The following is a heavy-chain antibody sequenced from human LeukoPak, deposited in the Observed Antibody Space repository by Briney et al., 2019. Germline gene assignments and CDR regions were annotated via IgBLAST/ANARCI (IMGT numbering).Heavy chain of an antibody. V-gene: IGHV3-23*01. J-gene: IGHJ6*03. CDR1: GFTFSSYA. Sequence: GGSLRLSCAASGFTFSSYAMSWVRQAPGKGLEWVSSISGSGGSTYYADSVKGRFTISRDNAKNSLYLQMNSLRAEDTALYYCAKDVGSGDTYYYYYMDVWGKGTTVTVSS. CDR2: ISGSGGST. CDR3: AKDVGSGDTYYYYYMDV. D-gene: IGHD6-25*01.